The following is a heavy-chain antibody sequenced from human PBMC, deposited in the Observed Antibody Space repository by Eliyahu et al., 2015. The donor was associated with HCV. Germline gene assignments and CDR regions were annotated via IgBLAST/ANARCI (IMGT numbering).Heavy chain of an antibody. J-gene: IGHJ4*02. CDR3: ARGQGSTVVTTYYFDY. CDR2: MNPNSGNT. V-gene: IGHV1-8*01. CDR1: GYTFTSYD. Sequence: QVQLVQSGAEVKKPGASVKVSCKASGYTFTSYDINWVRQATGQGLEWMGWMNPNSGNTGYAQKFQGRVTMTRNTSISTAYMELSSLRSEDTAVYYCARGQGSTVVTTYYFDYWGQGTLVTVSS. D-gene: IGHD4-23*01.